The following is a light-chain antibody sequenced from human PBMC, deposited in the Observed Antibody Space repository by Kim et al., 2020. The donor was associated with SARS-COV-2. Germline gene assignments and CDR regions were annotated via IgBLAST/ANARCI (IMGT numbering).Light chain of an antibody. CDR3: SAWDSSLNAWV. CDR1: KNNVGNYG. Sequence: QTATLTCTGNKNNVGNYGAAWLQQHQGHPPTLLSYATNNRPSAISERFSASRSGNTASLTISGLQPEDEADYYCSAWDSSLNAWVFGGGTQLTVL. CDR2: ATN. V-gene: IGLV10-54*04. J-gene: IGLJ3*02.